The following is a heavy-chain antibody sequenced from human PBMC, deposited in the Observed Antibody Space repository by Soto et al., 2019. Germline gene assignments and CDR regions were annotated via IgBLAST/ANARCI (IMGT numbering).Heavy chain of an antibody. D-gene: IGHD3-3*01. CDR1: GFTFSSYD. Sequence: EVQLVESGGGLVQPGGSLRLSCAASGFTFSSYDMHWVRQATGKGLEWVSAIGTAGDPYYPGSVKGRFTISRENAKNFLYLQMNSLRAGDTAVYYCARFRYDFWSGYYDNWGQGTLVTVSS. V-gene: IGHV3-13*05. J-gene: IGHJ4*02. CDR2: IGTAGDP. CDR3: ARFRYDFWSGYYDN.